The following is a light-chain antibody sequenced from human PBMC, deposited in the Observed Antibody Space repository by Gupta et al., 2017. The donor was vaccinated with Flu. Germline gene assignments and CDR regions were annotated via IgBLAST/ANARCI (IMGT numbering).Light chain of an antibody. CDR3: QQYGSSPLT. J-gene: IGKJ4*01. Sequence: EIVLTQSPGTLSWSPGERATLSCRASQSVSSSYLAWHQQKPGQAPRLLIYGASSRATGIPDRFSGSGSGTDFTLTISRLEPEDFAVYYCQQYGSSPLTFGGGTKVEIK. V-gene: IGKV3-20*01. CDR1: QSVSSSY. CDR2: GAS.